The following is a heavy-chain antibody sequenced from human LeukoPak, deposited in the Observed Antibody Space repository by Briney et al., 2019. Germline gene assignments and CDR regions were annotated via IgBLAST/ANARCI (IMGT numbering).Heavy chain of an antibody. CDR2: NNAANGNT. J-gene: IGHJ4*02. CDR3: ARMTTGKFDY. V-gene: IGHV1-3*01. CDR1: GHSFTNFA. D-gene: IGHD3-10*01. Sequence: GASVKVSCKASGHSFTNFAMHWVRQAPGQRLEWMGWNNAANGNTRYSQEFQGRVTITGDTSASTAYMELSSLRSEDTAVYYCARMTTGKFDYWGQGTLVTVSS.